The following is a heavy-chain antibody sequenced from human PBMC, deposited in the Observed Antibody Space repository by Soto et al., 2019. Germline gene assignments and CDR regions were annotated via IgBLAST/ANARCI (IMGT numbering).Heavy chain of an antibody. CDR1: GFTFSSSP. Sequence: EVQLVQSGGGLVQPGGSLRLSCAASGFTFSSSPMSWVRQIPGKGLEWISAIRNDGGSMYYVDSVKGRFTISRDNSKNTSTLRMKNLRAEDTAIYYCVRDQYTMSDFWSAFSRDWGQGALVIVSA. CDR3: VRDQYTMSDFWSAFSRD. J-gene: IGHJ4*02. D-gene: IGHD3-3*01. CDR2: IRNDGGSM. V-gene: IGHV3-23*04.